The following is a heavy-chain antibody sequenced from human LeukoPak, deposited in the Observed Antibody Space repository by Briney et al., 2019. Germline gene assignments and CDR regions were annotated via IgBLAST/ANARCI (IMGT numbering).Heavy chain of an antibody. Sequence: ASVKVSCKASGYTFTRYYMHWVRQAPAQGREWMGWINPNSGGTNYAQKSQGRATRPRTTSLSTAYRELSRLRSDDTAVYYGARVPEGLSSSMLYWGQGTLVTVSS. CDR2: INPNSGGT. CDR1: GYTFTRYY. D-gene: IGHD6-6*01. V-gene: IGHV1-2*02. J-gene: IGHJ4*02. CDR3: ARVPEGLSSSMLY.